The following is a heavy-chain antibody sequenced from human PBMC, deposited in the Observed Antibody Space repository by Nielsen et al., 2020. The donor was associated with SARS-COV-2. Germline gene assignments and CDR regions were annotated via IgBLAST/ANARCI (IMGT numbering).Heavy chain of an antibody. Sequence: GESLKISCAASGFTFSSYAMHWVRQAPGKGLEWVAVISYDGSNKYYADSVKGRFTISRDNSKNTLYLQMNSLRAEDTAVYYCAKVGDSGWYYFDYWGQGTLVTVSS. CDR3: AKVGDSGWYYFDY. V-gene: IGHV3-30*04. J-gene: IGHJ4*02. CDR2: ISYDGSNK. D-gene: IGHD6-19*01. CDR1: GFTFSSYA.